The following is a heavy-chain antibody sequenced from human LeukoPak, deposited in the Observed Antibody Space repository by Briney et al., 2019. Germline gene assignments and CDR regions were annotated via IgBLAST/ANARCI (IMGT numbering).Heavy chain of an antibody. J-gene: IGHJ4*02. D-gene: IGHD3-10*01. CDR1: GFTFSTYG. CDR3: AKEMGHSPHSSGTYWSDGGVGLGY. V-gene: IGHV3-30*18. CDR2: ISYDGSNK. Sequence: HPGGSLRLSCAASGFTFSTYGMHWVRQAPGKGLEWMAVISYDGSNKYYADSVKGRFTISRDNSKNTLYLQRNSLRAEDTAVYYCAKEMGHSPHSSGTYWSDGGVGLGYWGQGTLVTVSS.